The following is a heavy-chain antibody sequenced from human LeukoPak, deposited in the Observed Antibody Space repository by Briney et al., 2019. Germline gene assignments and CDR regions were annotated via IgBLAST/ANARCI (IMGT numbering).Heavy chain of an antibody. CDR2: LYSDGNT. V-gene: IGHV3-53*01. CDR1: GFTVITND. D-gene: IGHD1-14*01. CDR3: ARGVEPLAANTLAY. J-gene: IGHJ4*02. Sequence: GGSLRLSCAASGFTVITNDMTWVRQAPGKGLEWVAVLYSDGNTKYADSVQGRLTISRDNSKNTLYLEMNSLSPDDTAVYYCARGVEPLAANTLAYWGQGTLVTVSS.